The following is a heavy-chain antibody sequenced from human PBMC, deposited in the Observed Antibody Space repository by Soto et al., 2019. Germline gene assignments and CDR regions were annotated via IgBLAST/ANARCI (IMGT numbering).Heavy chain of an antibody. CDR1: GFTFRNYV. J-gene: IGHJ3*01. CDR2: ISGSGGSA. D-gene: IGHD6-19*01. V-gene: IGHV3-23*01. Sequence: GGSLRLSCAASGFTFRNYVMNWVRQAPGKGLECVSVISGSGGSAYYADSVKGRFTISRDNSKNTLFLQMNSLRAEDTAIYYCVKEGGGWDFWGRGTMVTVS. CDR3: VKEGGGWDF.